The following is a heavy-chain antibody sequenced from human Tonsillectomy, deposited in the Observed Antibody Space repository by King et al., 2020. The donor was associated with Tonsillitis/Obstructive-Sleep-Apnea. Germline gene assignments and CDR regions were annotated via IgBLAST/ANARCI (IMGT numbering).Heavy chain of an antibody. CDR3: ARLGTVTNDY. CDR2: INAGHGNT. CDR1: GYTFTSYT. Sequence: QLVQSGAEVKKPGASVKVSCKASGYTFTSYTMHWVRQAPGQRLEWVGWINAGHGNTKYSQKFQGRVTITRVTSASPAYMELNSLRSEDTAVYYCARLGTVTNDYWGQGTLVIVSS. J-gene: IGHJ4*02. V-gene: IGHV1-3*01. D-gene: IGHD4-17*01.